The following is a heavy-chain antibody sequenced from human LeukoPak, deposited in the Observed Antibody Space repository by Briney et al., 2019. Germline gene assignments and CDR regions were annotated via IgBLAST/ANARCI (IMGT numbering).Heavy chain of an antibody. CDR3: ARAGIGNALDY. CDR2: ISSNGGST. Sequence: GGSLRLSCAASGFTFSSYAMHWVRQAPGKGLEYVSAISSNGGSTYYANSVKGRFTISRDNSKNTVYLQMNSLRIEDTAVYHCARAGIGNALDYWGQGTQVTVSS. V-gene: IGHV3-64*01. D-gene: IGHD2-2*01. J-gene: IGHJ4*02. CDR1: GFTFSSYA.